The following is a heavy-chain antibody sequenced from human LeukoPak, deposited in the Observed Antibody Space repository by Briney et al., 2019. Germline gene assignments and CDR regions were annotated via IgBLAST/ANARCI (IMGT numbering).Heavy chain of an antibody. D-gene: IGHD1-26*01. Sequence: GGSLRLSCAASGFTFSSYSMNWVRQAPGKGLEWVSSISSSSSYIYYADSVKGRFTISRDNAKNSLYLQMNSLRAEDTAVYYCARDRRELQYYFDYWGQGTLVTVSS. CDR3: ARDRRELQYYFDY. CDR2: ISSSSSYI. J-gene: IGHJ4*02. V-gene: IGHV3-21*01. CDR1: GFTFSSYS.